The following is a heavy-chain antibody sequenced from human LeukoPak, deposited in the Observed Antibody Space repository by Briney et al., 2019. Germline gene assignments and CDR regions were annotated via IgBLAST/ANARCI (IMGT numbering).Heavy chain of an antibody. CDR2: ITGSGNTA. V-gene: IGHV3-23*01. Sequence: GGSLRLSCAASRFTFSTFAMSWVRRAPGKGLEWASGITGSGNTAFYADSVKGRFTISRDNSKNTLYLQMSSLRAEDTAVYYCAKVIRSSGWYVDSWGQGTLVTVSS. CDR3: AKVIRSSGWYVDS. D-gene: IGHD6-19*01. J-gene: IGHJ4*02. CDR1: RFTFSTFA.